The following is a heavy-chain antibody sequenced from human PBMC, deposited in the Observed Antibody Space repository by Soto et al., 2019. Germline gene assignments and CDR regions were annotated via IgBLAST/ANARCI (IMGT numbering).Heavy chain of an antibody. J-gene: IGHJ6*02. CDR1: GGSISSGDYY. CDR2: IYYSGST. Sequence: SETLSLTCTVSGGSISSGDYYWIWIRQHPGKGLEWIGYIYYSGSTYYNPSLKSRVTISVDTSRNQFSLKLSSVTAADTAVYYCARAPLISIFFAYGMDVWGQGTTVTVSS. CDR3: ARAPLISIFFAYGMDV. D-gene: IGHD3-3*02. V-gene: IGHV4-31*03.